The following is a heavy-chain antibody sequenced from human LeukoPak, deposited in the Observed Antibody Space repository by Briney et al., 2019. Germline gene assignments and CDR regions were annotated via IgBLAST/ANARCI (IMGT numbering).Heavy chain of an antibody. Sequence: GGSLRLSCAASGFTFRSFAMTWVRQAPGKGLEWVSAISGSGGSTYYADSVKGRFTISRDNSKNTLYLQMNSLRAEDTAVYYCAKDRLDCSGGSCYRSYNWFDPWGQGTLVTVSS. CDR2: ISGSGGST. CDR3: AKDRLDCSGGSCYRSYNWFDP. J-gene: IGHJ5*02. V-gene: IGHV3-23*01. CDR1: GFTFRSFA. D-gene: IGHD2-15*01.